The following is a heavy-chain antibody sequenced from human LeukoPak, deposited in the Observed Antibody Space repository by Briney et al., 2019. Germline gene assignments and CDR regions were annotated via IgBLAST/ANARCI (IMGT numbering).Heavy chain of an antibody. Sequence: ASVKVSCKATGYTFTGYYIHWLRQAPGQGLEWMGWINPRSGGTNYAQMFQGGVTMTRDTSITTVYMELSRLTSDDTAVYYCARGVYTYGREASDYWGQGTLVTVSS. CDR2: INPRSGGT. CDR1: GYTFTGYY. V-gene: IGHV1-2*02. J-gene: IGHJ4*02. D-gene: IGHD5-18*01. CDR3: ARGVYTYGREASDY.